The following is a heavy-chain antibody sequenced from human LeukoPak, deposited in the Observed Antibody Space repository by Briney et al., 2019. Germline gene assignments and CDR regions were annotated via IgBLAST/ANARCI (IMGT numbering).Heavy chain of an antibody. CDR2: IYDSGST. D-gene: IGHD6-13*01. CDR3: ARAGSKQLVQTY. V-gene: IGHV4-59*01. J-gene: IGHJ4*02. Sequence: SETLSLTCTVSGGSIRSYYWSWIRQPPGKGLEWIGYIYDSGSTNYNPSLKSRVTISVDTSKNQFSLNLSSVTAADTAVYYCARAGSKQLVQTYWGQGTLVTVSS. CDR1: GGSIRSYY.